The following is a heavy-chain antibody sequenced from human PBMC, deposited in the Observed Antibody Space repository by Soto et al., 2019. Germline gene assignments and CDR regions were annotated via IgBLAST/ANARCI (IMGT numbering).Heavy chain of an antibody. Sequence: VASVKVSCKASGYTFTSYDINWVRQATGQGLEWMGWISAYNGNTNYAQKLQGRVTMTTDTSTSTAYMELRSLRSDDTAVYYCARDSPPVDYWGQGTLVTVSS. CDR1: GYTFTSYD. J-gene: IGHJ4*02. CDR3: ARDSPPVDY. V-gene: IGHV1-18*01. CDR2: ISAYNGNT.